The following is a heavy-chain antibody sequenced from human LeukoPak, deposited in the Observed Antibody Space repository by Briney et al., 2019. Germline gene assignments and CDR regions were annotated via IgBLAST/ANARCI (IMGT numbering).Heavy chain of an antibody. V-gene: IGHV4-39*01. D-gene: IGHD3-10*01. CDR2: IYYSGST. J-gene: IGHJ5*02. Sequence: SETLSLTCTVSGGSISSSSYYWGWIRQPPGKGLEWIGSIYYSGSTYYNPSLKSRVTISVDTSKNQFSLKLSSVTAADTAAYYCARSGGWFDRWGQGTLVTVSS. CDR3: ARSGGWFDR. CDR1: GGSISSSSYY.